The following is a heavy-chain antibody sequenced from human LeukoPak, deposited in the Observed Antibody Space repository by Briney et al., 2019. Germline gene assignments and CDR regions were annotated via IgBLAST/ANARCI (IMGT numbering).Heavy chain of an antibody. D-gene: IGHD3-9*01. CDR2: ISYDGSNK. V-gene: IGHV3-30-3*01. Sequence: GGSLRLSCAASGFTFSSYAMHWVRQAPGKGLEWVAVISYDGSNKYYADSVKGRFTISRDNSKNTLYLQMNSLRAEDTAVYYCARDRLGCDILTGSPYGMDVWGQGTTVTVSS. J-gene: IGHJ6*02. CDR3: ARDRLGCDILTGSPYGMDV. CDR1: GFTFSSYA.